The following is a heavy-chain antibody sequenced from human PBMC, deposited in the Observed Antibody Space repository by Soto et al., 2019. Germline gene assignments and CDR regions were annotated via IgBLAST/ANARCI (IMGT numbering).Heavy chain of an antibody. J-gene: IGHJ3*02. V-gene: IGHV3-72*01. CDR2: TANKGNSYTT. CDR3: TRGYSGVRIYGFDI. Sequence: EVQLVESGGVLVQPGGSLRLSCVASGSGFSDQYMDWVRQAPGKGLEWVGRTANKGNSYTTEYAASVKGRFSISRDDSKNSLYLQMNGLKTEDTAIYFCTRGYSGVRIYGFDIWGQGTMVTVSS. CDR1: GSGFSDQY. D-gene: IGHD6-25*01.